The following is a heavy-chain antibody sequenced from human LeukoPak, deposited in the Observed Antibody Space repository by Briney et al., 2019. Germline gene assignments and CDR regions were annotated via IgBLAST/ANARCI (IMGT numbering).Heavy chain of an antibody. D-gene: IGHD3-10*01. V-gene: IGHV5-51*01. CDR3: AKQRPYYSGAGSYRAFDF. Sequence: GESLKISCKASGYTFTGDWIGWVRQMPGKGLEWMGVIYPGDSDTRYSPSLQGQVTISVDRSISTAYLQWSSLKASDTAMYYCAKQRPYYSGAGSYRAFDFWGQGTMVTVSS. CDR2: IYPGDSDT. CDR1: GYTFTGDW. J-gene: IGHJ3*01.